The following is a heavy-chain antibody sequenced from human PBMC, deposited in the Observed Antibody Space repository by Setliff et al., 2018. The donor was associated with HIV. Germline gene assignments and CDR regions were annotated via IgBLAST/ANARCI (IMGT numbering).Heavy chain of an antibody. D-gene: IGHD3-22*01. CDR1: GGSFSGYY. J-gene: IGHJ4*02. Sequence: CAVYGGSFSGYYWSWIRQPPGKGLEWIGEINHSGSTNYNPSLKSRVTISVDTSKNQFSLKLSSVTAADTAVYYCARGRFTYYYDSSGYYYWGQGTLVTVSS. CDR2: INHSGST. V-gene: IGHV4-34*01. CDR3: ARGRFTYYYDSSGYYY.